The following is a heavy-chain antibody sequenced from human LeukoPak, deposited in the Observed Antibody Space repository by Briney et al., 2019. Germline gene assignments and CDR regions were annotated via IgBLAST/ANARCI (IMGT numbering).Heavy chain of an antibody. V-gene: IGHV4-38-2*01. CDR1: GYSISSGYY. J-gene: IGHJ4*02. D-gene: IGHD6-13*01. CDR3: ARHADSSSWYAY. CDR2: IYHSGST. Sequence: SETLSLTCAVSGYSISSGYYWGWIRQPPGKGLEWIGSIYHSGSTYYNPSLKSRVTISVDTSKDQFSLKLSSVTAADTAVYYCARHADSSSWYAYWGQGTLVTVSS.